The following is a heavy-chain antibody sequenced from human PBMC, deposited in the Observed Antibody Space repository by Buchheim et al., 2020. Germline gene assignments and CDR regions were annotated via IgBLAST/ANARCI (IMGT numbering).Heavy chain of an antibody. J-gene: IGHJ1*01. CDR3: AASLSGTRGRLPY. Sequence: EVQLLESGGGLVQPGGSLGLSCTASGFTFTSYAMNWVRQAPGKGLEWVSGISGSGDVPYYADSVQGRFTIPRDNSKNTVYLQMNSLRAEDAAEYYCAASLSGTRGRLPYWGHGTL. D-gene: IGHD6-13*01. CDR2: ISGSGDVP. CDR1: GFTFTSYA. V-gene: IGHV3-23*01.